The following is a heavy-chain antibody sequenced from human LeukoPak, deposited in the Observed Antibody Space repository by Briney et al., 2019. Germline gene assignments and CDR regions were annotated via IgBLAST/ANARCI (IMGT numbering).Heavy chain of an antibody. CDR3: ARPPYGSGSYPNWFDP. CDR2: INPSGGGT. D-gene: IGHD3-10*01. CDR1: GGTFSSYA. Sequence: GSSVKVSCNASGGTFSSYAISWVRQAPGQGLEWMGIINPSGGGTSYAQKFQGRVTMTRDTSTSTVYMELSSLRSDDTAVYYCARPPYGSGSYPNWFDPWGQGTLVTVSS. J-gene: IGHJ5*02. V-gene: IGHV1-46*01.